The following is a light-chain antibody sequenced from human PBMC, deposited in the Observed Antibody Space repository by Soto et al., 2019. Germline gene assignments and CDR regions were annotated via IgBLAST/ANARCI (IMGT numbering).Light chain of an antibody. J-gene: IGKJ4*01. CDR3: QQFSSYPLT. CDR2: DAS. Sequence: EFVLTQSPGTLSLSPGERATLSCRASQTVRNNYLAWYQQKPGQAPRLLIYDASSSATGIPDRFSGGGSGTDFSLTISRLEPEDFAVDYCQQFSSYPLTFGGGTKVEIK. CDR1: QTVRNNY. V-gene: IGKV3-20*01.